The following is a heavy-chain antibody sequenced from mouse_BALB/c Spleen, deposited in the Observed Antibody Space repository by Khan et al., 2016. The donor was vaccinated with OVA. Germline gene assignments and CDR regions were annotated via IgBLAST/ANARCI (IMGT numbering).Heavy chain of an antibody. CDR1: GYSFTLYY. V-gene: IGHV1-26*01. Sequence: VQLQQSGPDLVKPGASVKISCKASGYSFTLYYMTWVKQSHGKSLEWIGRVNPNTGGSDSNQEFKGKAILTVDKSSNTAYMELHSLTSEDSAVSYCAVGYDFFAYWGQGTLVTVSA. CDR2: VNPNTGGS. D-gene: IGHD2-14*01. J-gene: IGHJ3*01. CDR3: AVGYDFFAY.